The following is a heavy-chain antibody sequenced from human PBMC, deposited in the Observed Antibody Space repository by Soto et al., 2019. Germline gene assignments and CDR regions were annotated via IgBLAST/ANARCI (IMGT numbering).Heavy chain of an antibody. J-gene: IGHJ4*02. Sequence: GGSLRLSCAASGFTFSYYAMHWVRQPPGKGLEWVAVVSDGGYNKFYFDSVKGRFTVFRDDSKQTLDLQMNDLRPEDTAIYFCARESVAGFDWGQGTRVTVSS. CDR1: GFTFSYYA. V-gene: IGHV3-30*04. CDR3: ARESVAGFD. D-gene: IGHD6-19*01. CDR2: VSDGGYNK.